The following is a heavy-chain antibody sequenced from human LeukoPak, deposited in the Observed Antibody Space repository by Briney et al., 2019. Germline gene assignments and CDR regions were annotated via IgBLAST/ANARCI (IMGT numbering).Heavy chain of an antibody. CDR3: ARLGEQLVPGFDY. CDR2: INPNSGGT. D-gene: IGHD6-6*01. CDR1: GYTFTGYY. V-gene: IGHV1-2*02. J-gene: IGHJ4*02. Sequence: ASVKVSCKASGYTFTGYYMHWVRQAPGQGLEWMGWINPNSGGTNYAQKFQGRVTMTRDTSISIAYMELSRLRSDDTAVYYCARLGEQLVPGFDYWGQGTLVTVSS.